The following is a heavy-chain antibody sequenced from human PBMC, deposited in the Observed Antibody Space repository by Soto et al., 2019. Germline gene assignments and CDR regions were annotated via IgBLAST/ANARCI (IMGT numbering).Heavy chain of an antibody. CDR3: ARDFGKTDYDFWSGYYRNYYYYYGMDV. V-gene: IGHV1-69*12. CDR1: GGTFSSYA. Sequence: QVQLVQSGAEVKKPGSSVKVSCKASGGTFSSYAISWVRQAPGQGLEWMGGIIPIFGTANYAQKFQGRVTITADESTSTAYMELSSLRSEDTAVYYCARDFGKTDYDFWSGYYRNYYYYYGMDVWGQGTTVTVSS. D-gene: IGHD3-3*01. CDR2: IIPIFGTA. J-gene: IGHJ6*02.